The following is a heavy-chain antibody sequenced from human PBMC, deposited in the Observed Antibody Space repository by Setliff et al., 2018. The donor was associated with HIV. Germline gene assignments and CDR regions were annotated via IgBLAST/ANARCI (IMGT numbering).Heavy chain of an antibody. Sequence: ASVKVSCKASGFSFSAYYIHWVRQAPGRGLEWMGWISPKNGDTSYSQKFQGRVTMTRDTSTNTAYMELNRLSFDDTAVFYCARDWAAPYYYGMDVWGQGTTVTVSS. CDR3: ARDWAAPYYYGMDV. D-gene: IGHD3-16*01. J-gene: IGHJ6*02. CDR2: ISPKNGDT. CDR1: GFSFSAYY. V-gene: IGHV1-2*02.